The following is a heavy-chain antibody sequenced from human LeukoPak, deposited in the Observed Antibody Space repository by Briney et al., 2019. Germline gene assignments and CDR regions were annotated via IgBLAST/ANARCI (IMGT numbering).Heavy chain of an antibody. CDR1: RFTFSSYA. J-gene: IGHJ4*02. Sequence: GRSLRLSCAASRFTFSSYAMHWLRQAPGKGLEWVAVVSYDGNNKYYADSVKGRFTLSRDTCKNTLYLQMNSLRAEDTAVYYCARDRHTTMDNFFDYWGQGTLVTVSS. V-gene: IGHV3-30-3*01. CDR3: ARDRHTTMDNFFDY. CDR2: VSYDGNNK. D-gene: IGHD5-18*01.